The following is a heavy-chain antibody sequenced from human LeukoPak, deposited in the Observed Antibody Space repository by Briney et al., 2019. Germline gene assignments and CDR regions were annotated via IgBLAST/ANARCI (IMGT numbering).Heavy chain of an antibody. CDR1: GYTFTSYD. CDR3: ARGDEYSSSSVSYYGMDV. V-gene: IGHV1-8*01. D-gene: IGHD6-6*01. Sequence: GASVKVSCKAPGYTFTSYDINWVRQATGQGIEWMGWMNPNSGNTGYAQKFQGRVTMTRNTSISTAYMELSSLRSEDTAVYYCARGDEYSSSSVSYYGMDVWGQGTTVTVS. J-gene: IGHJ6*02. CDR2: MNPNSGNT.